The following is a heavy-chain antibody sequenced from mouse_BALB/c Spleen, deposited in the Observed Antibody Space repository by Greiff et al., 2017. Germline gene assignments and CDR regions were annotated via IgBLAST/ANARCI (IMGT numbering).Heavy chain of an antibody. CDR1: GYSITSGYY. CDR3: ARGYGSMDY. CDR2: ISYDGSN. V-gene: IGHV3-6*02. Sequence: EVKLQESGPGLVKPSQSLSLTCSVTGYSITSGYYWNWIRQFPGNKLEWMGYISYDGSNNYNPSLKNRISITRDTSKNQFFLKLNSVTTEDTATYYCARGYGSMDYWGQGTSVTVSS. D-gene: IGHD2-2*01. J-gene: IGHJ4*01.